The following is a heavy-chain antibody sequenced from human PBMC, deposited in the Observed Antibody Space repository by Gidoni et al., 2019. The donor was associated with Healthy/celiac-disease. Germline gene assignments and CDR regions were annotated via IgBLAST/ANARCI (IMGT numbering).Heavy chain of an antibody. Sequence: QVTLKESGPVLVKPTETLTLTCTVSGFSLSNARMGVSWIRQPPGKALEWLAHIFSNDEKSYSTSLKGRLTISKDTSKSQVVLTMTNMDPVDTATYYCARMSMATYYDYVWGSYRYTYFDYWGQGTLVTVSS. CDR2: IFSNDEK. D-gene: IGHD3-16*02. V-gene: IGHV2-26*01. CDR1: GFSLSNARMG. CDR3: ARMSMATYYDYVWGSYRYTYFDY. J-gene: IGHJ4*02.